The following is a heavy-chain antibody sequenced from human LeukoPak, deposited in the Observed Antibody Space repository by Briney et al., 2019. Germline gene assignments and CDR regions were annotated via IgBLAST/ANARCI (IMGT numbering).Heavy chain of an antibody. CDR1: GYTFTSYD. J-gene: IGHJ4*02. CDR2: MNPNSGNT. CDR3: ARAPPSSSYQFDY. D-gene: IGHD3-16*02. V-gene: IGHV1-8*01. Sequence: ASVKVSCKASGYTFTSYDINWVRQATGQGLEWMGWMNPNSGNTGYAQKFQGRVTMTRSTSISTAYMELSSLRSEDTAVYYCARAPPSSSYQFDYWGQGTLVTVSS.